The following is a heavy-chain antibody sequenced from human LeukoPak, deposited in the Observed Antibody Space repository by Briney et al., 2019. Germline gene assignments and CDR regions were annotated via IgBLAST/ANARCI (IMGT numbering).Heavy chain of an antibody. V-gene: IGHV1-46*01. CDR2: INPSGGST. CDR1: GYTFTSYY. D-gene: IGHD2-2*02. J-gene: IGHJ6*02. CDR3: ARENCNSTSCYTRYYYGIDV. Sequence: GASVKVSCKASGYTFTSYYMHWVRQAPGQGLEWMGIINPSGGSTSYAQKFQGRVTMTRDTSTSTVYMELSSLRSEDTAVYYCARENCNSTSCYTRYYYGIDVWGQGTTVTVSS.